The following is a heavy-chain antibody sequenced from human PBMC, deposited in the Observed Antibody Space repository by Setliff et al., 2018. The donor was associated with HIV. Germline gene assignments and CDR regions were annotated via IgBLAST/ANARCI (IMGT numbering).Heavy chain of an antibody. D-gene: IGHD4-4*01. V-gene: IGHV1-8*03. J-gene: IGHJ6*03. CDR2: MNPNSGNT. Sequence: VASVKVSCKASGYTFTSYDINWVRQATGQGLEWMGWMNPNSGNTGYAQKFQGRVTITRDTSISTAYMELSSLRSEDTAVYHCARGRKYLTTVTTSYFYYMDVWGKGTTVTVSS. CDR1: GYTFTSYD. CDR3: ARGRKYLTTVTTSYFYYMDV.